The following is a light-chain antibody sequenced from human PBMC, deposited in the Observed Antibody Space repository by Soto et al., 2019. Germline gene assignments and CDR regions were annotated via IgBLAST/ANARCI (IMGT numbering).Light chain of an antibody. CDR2: GAS. J-gene: IGKJ1*01. CDR3: QQYGSSPPET. V-gene: IGKV3-20*01. CDR1: QSVSSSY. Sequence: EIVLTQSPGTLSLSPGERATLSCRASQSVSSSYLAWYQQKPGQAPRLLIYGASSRATGIPDRFSGSGSGTDFPLTISRLQPEDFAVYYCQQYGSSPPETFGQGKTVAIK.